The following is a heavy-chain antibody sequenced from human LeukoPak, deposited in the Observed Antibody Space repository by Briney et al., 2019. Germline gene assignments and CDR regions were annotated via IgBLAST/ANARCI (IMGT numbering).Heavy chain of an antibody. D-gene: IGHD3-10*01. V-gene: IGHV3-21*01. Sequence: GRSLRLSCAASGFIFSTYSMHWVRQAPGKGLEWVSSISSSSSYIYYADSVKGRFTISRDNAKNSLYLQMNSLRAEDTAVYYCARWFGELSDWGQGTLVTVSS. CDR3: ARWFGELSD. CDR1: GFIFSTYS. J-gene: IGHJ4*02. CDR2: ISSSSSYI.